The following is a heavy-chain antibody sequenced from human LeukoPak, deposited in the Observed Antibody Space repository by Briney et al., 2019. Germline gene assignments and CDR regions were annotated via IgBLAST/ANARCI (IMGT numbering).Heavy chain of an antibody. CDR2: INHSGST. D-gene: IGHD2-2*01. V-gene: IGHV4-34*01. CDR1: GGSFSGYY. CDR3: AREGCSSTSCYLGAFDF. J-gene: IGHJ3*01. Sequence: SETLSLTCAVYGGSFSGYYWSWIRQPPGKGLEWIGEINHSGSTSYNPSLKSRVTISVDTSKNQFSLKLSSVTAADTAVYYCAREGCSSTSCYLGAFDFWGQGTMVTVSS.